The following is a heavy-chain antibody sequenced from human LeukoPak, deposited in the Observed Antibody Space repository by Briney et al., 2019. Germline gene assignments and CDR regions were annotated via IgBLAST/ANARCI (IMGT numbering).Heavy chain of an antibody. CDR3: ARMAGGSYLNYMDV. D-gene: IGHD1-26*01. V-gene: IGHV3-20*01. CDR1: GFTFDDYG. J-gene: IGHJ6*03. Sequence: GGSLRLSCAASGFTFDDYGMSWVRQAPGKGLEWVSGINWNGGSTGYADSVKGRFTISRDNAKNSLYLQMNSLRAEDTALYHCARMAGGSYLNYMDVWGKGTTVTASS. CDR2: INWNGGST.